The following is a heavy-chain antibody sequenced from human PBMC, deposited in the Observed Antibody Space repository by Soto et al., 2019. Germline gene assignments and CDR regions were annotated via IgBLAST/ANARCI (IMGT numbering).Heavy chain of an antibody. D-gene: IGHD2-8*01. Sequence: QLQLQESGPGLVKPSETLSLTYTVSGGSISSSSYYWGWIRQPPGKGLEWIGSIYYSGSTYYNPSLKSRVTISVDTSKNQFSLKLSSVTAADTAVYYCARRGYYAISAFDIWGQGTMVTVSS. CDR1: GGSISSSSYY. V-gene: IGHV4-39*01. CDR2: IYYSGST. CDR3: ARRGYYAISAFDI. J-gene: IGHJ3*02.